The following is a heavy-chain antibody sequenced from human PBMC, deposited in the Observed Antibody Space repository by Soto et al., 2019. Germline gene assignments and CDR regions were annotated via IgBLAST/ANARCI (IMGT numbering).Heavy chain of an antibody. J-gene: IGHJ4*02. CDR2: ISGSGGST. CDR1: GFTFSSYA. Sequence: EVQLLESGGGLVQPGGSPRLSCAASGFTFSSYAMSWVRQAPGKGLEWVSAISGSGGSTYYADSVKGRFTISRDNSKNQLSXQMNSLRAEDTAVYYCAKEVSYCSSTSCYVRRFDYWGQGTLVTVSS. V-gene: IGHV3-23*01. CDR3: AKEVSYCSSTSCYVRRFDY. D-gene: IGHD2-2*01.